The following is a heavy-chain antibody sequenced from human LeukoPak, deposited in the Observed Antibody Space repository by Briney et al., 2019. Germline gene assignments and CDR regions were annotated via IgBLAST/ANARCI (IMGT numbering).Heavy chain of an antibody. J-gene: IGHJ4*02. CDR1: GFTFSSYW. V-gene: IGHV3-74*01. D-gene: IGHD1-26*01. Sequence: GGSLRLSCAASGFTFSSYWMHWVRQAPGKGLVWVSRISDGGSTTTYADSVKGRFTVSRDNAKNSLYLQMNSLRDEDTAVYYCARDPGYSRPSSYGYFDHWSQGTLATVSS. CDR3: ARDPGYSRPSSYGYFDH. CDR2: ISDGGSTT.